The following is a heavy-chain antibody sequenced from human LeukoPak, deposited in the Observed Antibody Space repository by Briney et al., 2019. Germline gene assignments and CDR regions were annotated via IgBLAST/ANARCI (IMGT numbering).Heavy chain of an antibody. J-gene: IGHJ4*02. CDR1: GGSISSSSYY. CDR3: ARGGWYWTSAQEFDY. D-gene: IGHD6-19*01. CDR2: IYYSGST. Sequence: PSETLSLTCTVSGGSISSSSYYWGWIRQPPGKGLEWIGSIYYSGSTYYNPSLKSRVTISVDTSKNQFSLKLSSVTAADTAVYYCARGGWYWTSAQEFDYWGQGTLVTVSS. V-gene: IGHV4-39*07.